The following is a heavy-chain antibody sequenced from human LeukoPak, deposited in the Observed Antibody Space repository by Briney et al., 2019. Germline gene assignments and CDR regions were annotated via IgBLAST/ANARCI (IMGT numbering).Heavy chain of an antibody. CDR3: VKEGLRGLAFDI. J-gene: IGHJ3*02. V-gene: IGHV3-23*01. CDR2: ISTSGTT. CDR1: GFTFSSCA. Sequence: GGSLRLSCAASGFTFSSCAMTWVRQGPGGGLEWVSVISTSGTTFYADSVKGRFTISRDNSKNTLYLQMNTLSAEDTAVYYCVKEGLRGLAFDIWGQGTMVTVSS. D-gene: IGHD3/OR15-3a*01.